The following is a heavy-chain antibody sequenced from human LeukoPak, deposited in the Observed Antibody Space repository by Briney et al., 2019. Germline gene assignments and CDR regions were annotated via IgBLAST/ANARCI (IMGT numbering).Heavy chain of an antibody. CDR3: AGLVGRYSSGLYYYYFDY. CDR2: MYLSGTT. D-gene: IGHD3-22*01. CDR1: GDSINSLDL. V-gene: IGHV4-4*02. J-gene: IGHJ4*02. Sequence: SETLSLTCTVSGDSINSLDLWSWVRQPPGQGLEWIGEMYLSGTTHSNPSVKSRVTISIDKSKDQFFLNLSSVTAADTAVYYCAGLVGRYSSGLYYYYFDYWGQGTLVTVSS.